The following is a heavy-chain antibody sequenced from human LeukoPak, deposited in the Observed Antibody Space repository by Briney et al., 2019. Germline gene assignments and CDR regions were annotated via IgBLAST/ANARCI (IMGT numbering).Heavy chain of an antibody. J-gene: IGHJ3*02. CDR3: AREIVVVPAAHDAFDI. Sequence: PSETLSLTCTVFGGSISSSSYYWGWIRQPPGKGLEWIGSIYYSGSTYYNPSLKSRVTISVDTSKNQFSLKLSSVTAADTAVYYCAREIVVVPAAHDAFDIWGQGTMVTVSS. D-gene: IGHD2-2*01. CDR1: GGSISSSSYY. CDR2: IYYSGST. V-gene: IGHV4-39*07.